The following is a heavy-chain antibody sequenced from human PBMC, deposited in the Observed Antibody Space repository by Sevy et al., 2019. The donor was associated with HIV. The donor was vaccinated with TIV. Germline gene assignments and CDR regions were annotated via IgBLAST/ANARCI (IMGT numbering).Heavy chain of an antibody. J-gene: IGHJ6*02. D-gene: IGHD2-15*01. Sequence: GGSLRLSCAASGFTFSNYNMNWVRLAPGKGLEWVSSISSSSRYIYYADSMKGRFTNSRDNAKNSLYLQMNSLRAEDTAVYYCARVVAYCSGGSCFPGYYYGMDVWGQGTTVTVSS. CDR3: ARVVAYCSGGSCFPGYYYGMDV. CDR2: ISSSSRYI. CDR1: GFTFSNYN. V-gene: IGHV3-21*01.